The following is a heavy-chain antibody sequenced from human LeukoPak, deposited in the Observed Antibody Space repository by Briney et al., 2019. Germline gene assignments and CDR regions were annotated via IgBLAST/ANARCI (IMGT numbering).Heavy chain of an antibody. Sequence: SVKVSCKASGGTFSSYAISWVRQAPGQGLEWMGGIIPIFGTANYAQKFQGRVTITTDESTSTAYIELSSLRSEDTAVYYCARDHCSGGSCYKRWGQGTLVTVSS. J-gene: IGHJ4*02. CDR2: IIPIFGTA. CDR1: GGTFSSYA. CDR3: ARDHCSGGSCYKR. D-gene: IGHD2-15*01. V-gene: IGHV1-69*05.